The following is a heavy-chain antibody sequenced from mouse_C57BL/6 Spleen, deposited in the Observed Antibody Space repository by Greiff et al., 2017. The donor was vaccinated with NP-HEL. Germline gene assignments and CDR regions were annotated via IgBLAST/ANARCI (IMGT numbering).Heavy chain of an antibody. CDR3: ARAYYSNYDFDY. CDR2: INPSSGYT. V-gene: IGHV1-4*01. D-gene: IGHD2-5*01. CDR1: GYTFTSYT. J-gene: IGHJ2*01. Sequence: QVQLQQSGAELARPGASVKMSCKASGYTFTSYTMHWVKQRPGQGLEWIGYINPSSGYTKYNQKFKDKATLTADKSSSPAYMQLSSLTSEDSAVYYCARAYYSNYDFDYWGQGTTLTVSS.